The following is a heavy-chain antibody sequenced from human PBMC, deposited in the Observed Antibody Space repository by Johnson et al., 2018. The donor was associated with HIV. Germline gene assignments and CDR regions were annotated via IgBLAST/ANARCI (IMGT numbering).Heavy chain of an antibody. Sequence: QVQLVESGGGVVQPGGSLRLSCAASGFTFSNYYMSWIRQAPGKGLVWVAVIWYDGSHKFYVDSVTGRFTISRDNAKNSLYLDMNSRRAEDTAVYYCARGDYDYGDYVDAFDIWGQGTMVTVSS. V-gene: IGHV3-33*01. J-gene: IGHJ3*02. D-gene: IGHD4-17*01. CDR3: ARGDYDYGDYVDAFDI. CDR2: IWYDGSHK. CDR1: GFTFSNYY.